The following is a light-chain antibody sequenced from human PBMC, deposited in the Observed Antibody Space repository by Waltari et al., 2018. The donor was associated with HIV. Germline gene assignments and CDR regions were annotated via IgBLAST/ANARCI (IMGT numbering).Light chain of an antibody. CDR2: ATS. CDR1: QSISSY. V-gene: IGKV1-39*01. Sequence: DIQMTQSPSSLSASVGDRVTITCRTSQSISSYLNWYQQKPVKAPKLLIYATSSLQSGVPSRFSGSGSGTDFTLTISSLQPEDIATYYCQQSYSTPRTFGGGTKVEIK. J-gene: IGKJ4*01. CDR3: QQSYSTPRT.